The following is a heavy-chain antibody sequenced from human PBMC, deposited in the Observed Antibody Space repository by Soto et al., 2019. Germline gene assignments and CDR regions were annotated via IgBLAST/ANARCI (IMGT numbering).Heavy chain of an antibody. D-gene: IGHD1-7*01. CDR2: IYYSGNT. Sequence: ETLSLTCTVSGGSISTFYWSWIRQPPGKGLEWIGYIYYSGNTNYNPSLKSRVTISVDTSNNQFSLKLSSVTAADTAVYYCARGNWNSPFDYWGQGTLVTVSS. V-gene: IGHV4-59*01. J-gene: IGHJ4*02. CDR1: GGSISTFY. CDR3: ARGNWNSPFDY.